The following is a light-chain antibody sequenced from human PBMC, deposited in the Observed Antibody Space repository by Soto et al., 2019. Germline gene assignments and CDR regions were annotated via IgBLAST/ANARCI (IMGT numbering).Light chain of an antibody. J-gene: IGKJ5*01. CDR1: QAISNY. V-gene: IGKV1D-13*01. CDR2: GAP. CDR3: QQYNNWPPIT. Sequence: AIQLTQSPSSLSASVGDRVTITCRASQAISNYVAWYQQKPGQPPKLLIYGAPTRATGIPARFSGSGSGTEFTLTISSLQSEDFAVYYCQQYNNWPPITFGQGTRLEIK.